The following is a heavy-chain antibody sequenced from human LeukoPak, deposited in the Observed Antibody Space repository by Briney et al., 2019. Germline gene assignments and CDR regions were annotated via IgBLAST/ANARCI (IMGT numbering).Heavy chain of an antibody. V-gene: IGHV4-61*02. CDR1: GGSLTSAGYS. CDR3: ARGYCTSTSCSENRYYFDS. J-gene: IGHJ4*02. D-gene: IGHD2-2*01. Sequence: TLSLTCTVSGGSLTSAGYSWGWVRQPAGRGLEWIGRIYSSGSTNSNPSLKSRVTISVDTSKNQFSLKLMSVTAADTAVYFCARGYCTSTSCSENRYYFDSWGQGALVTVSS. CDR2: IYSSGST.